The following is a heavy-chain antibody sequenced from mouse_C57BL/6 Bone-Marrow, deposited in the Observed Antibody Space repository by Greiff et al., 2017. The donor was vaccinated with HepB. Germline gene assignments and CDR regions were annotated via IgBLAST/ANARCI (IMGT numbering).Heavy chain of an antibody. CDR3: ARHEWCYYDYDGFAY. CDR1: GFTFSSYG. V-gene: IGHV5-6*01. CDR2: ISSGGSYT. Sequence: EVNVVESGGDLVKPGGSLKLSCAASGFTFSSYGMSWVRQTPDKRLEWVATISSGGSYTYYPDSVKGRFTISRDNAKNTLYLQMSSLKSEDTAMYYCARHEWCYYDYDGFAYWGQGTRVTVSA. J-gene: IGHJ3*01. D-gene: IGHD2-4*01.